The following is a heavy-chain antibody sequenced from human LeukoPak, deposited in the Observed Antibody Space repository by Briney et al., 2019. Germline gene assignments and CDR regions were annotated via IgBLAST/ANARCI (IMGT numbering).Heavy chain of an antibody. V-gene: IGHV4-61*01. J-gene: IGHJ4*02. CDR3: ARGSRGYSYG. D-gene: IGHD5-18*01. CDR1: GASFSSGSYY. Sequence: SETLSLTCTVSGASFSSGSYYWSWIRQPPGKGLEWIGYIYYSGSTNYNPSLKSRVTISVDTSKNQFSLKLSSVTAADTAVYYCARGSRGYSYGWGQGTLVTVSS. CDR2: IYYSGST.